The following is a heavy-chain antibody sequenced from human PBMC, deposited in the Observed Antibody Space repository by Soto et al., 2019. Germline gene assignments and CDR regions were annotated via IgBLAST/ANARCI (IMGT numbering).Heavy chain of an antibody. V-gene: IGHV3-23*01. CDR3: ATGSGEGLGMDV. D-gene: IGHD3-10*01. J-gene: IGHJ6*02. CDR1: GFTFSTYA. CDR2: ISGNGGST. Sequence: GSLRLSCAASGFTFSTYAMSWVRQAPGKGLEWVAGISGNGGSTFYADSVKGRFTISRDNSKNTLYLQMNSLRAEDTAVYYCATGSGEGLGMDVWGQGTTVTVSS.